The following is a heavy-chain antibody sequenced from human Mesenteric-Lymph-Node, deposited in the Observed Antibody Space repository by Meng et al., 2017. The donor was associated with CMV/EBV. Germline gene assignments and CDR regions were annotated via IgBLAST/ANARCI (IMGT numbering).Heavy chain of an antibody. V-gene: IGHV1-2*06. D-gene: IGHD2/OR15-2a*01. J-gene: IGHJ5*02. Sequence: QVQLVQSRAEVGKPGPSVMVQCKASGYTFTDFYITWVRQAPGQGLEWMGRINPNSGVSNSAQNFQGRVTMTRDTSISTAYMELGRLTSDDTAVYYCARDNVNPEGFDPWGQGTLVTVSS. CDR3: ARDNVNPEGFDP. CDR2: INPNSGVS. CDR1: GYTFTDFY.